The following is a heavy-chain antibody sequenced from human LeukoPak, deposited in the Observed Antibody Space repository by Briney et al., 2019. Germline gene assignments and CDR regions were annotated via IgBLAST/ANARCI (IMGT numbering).Heavy chain of an antibody. CDR3: AKAAMIRGIIKLYYFDY. Sequence: ASVKVSCKASGGTFSSYAMSWVRQAPGKGLEWVSAASGSGGSTYYADSVKGRFTISRDNSKNTVYLQMNSLRTEDTAVYYCAKAAMIRGIIKLYYFDYWGQGTLVTVSS. CDR1: GGTFSSYA. V-gene: IGHV3-23*01. CDR2: ASGSGGST. D-gene: IGHD3-10*01. J-gene: IGHJ4*02.